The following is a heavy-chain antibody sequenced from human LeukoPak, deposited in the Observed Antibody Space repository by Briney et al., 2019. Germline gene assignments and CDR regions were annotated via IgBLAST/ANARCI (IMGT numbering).Heavy chain of an antibody. J-gene: IGHJ4*02. CDR2: IHPEGNEK. CDR3: ARGDDFSGDH. CDR1: GFTLSKFW. Sequence: GGSLRLSCAVSGFTLSKFWMSWVRQAPGRGLEWVANIHPEGNEKYHVESVKGRFTTSRDNAKNLLFLQMNGLRVEDTAVYYCARGDDFSGDHWGQGTLVTVSS. V-gene: IGHV3-7*04. D-gene: IGHD1-1*01.